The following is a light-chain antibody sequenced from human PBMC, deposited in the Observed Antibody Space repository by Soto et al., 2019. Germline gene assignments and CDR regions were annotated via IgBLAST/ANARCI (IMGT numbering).Light chain of an antibody. J-gene: IGKJ1*01. Sequence: DIQMTQSPSTLSASVGDRVTITRRASQSSSTWLSWYQQKPGKAPKVLIYKASNLQSGVSSRFSGSGSGTEFTLTISSLQPDDFATYYCQDYNSWTFGQGTKVEI. CDR1: QSSSTW. V-gene: IGKV1-5*03. CDR2: KAS. CDR3: QDYNSWT.